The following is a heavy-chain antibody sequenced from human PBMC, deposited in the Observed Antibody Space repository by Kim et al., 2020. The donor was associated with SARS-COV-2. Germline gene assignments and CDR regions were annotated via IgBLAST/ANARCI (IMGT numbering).Heavy chain of an antibody. CDR1: GGSFSGYY. J-gene: IGHJ4*02. CDR2: INHSGST. CDR3: ASWEGYCSSTSCYSKLTPSDY. V-gene: IGHV4-34*01. D-gene: IGHD2-2*01. Sequence: SETLSLTCAVYGGSFSGYYWSWIRQPPGKGLEWIGEINHSGSTNYNPSLKSRVTISVDTSKNQFSLKLSSVTAADTAVYYCASWEGYCSSTSCYSKLTPSDYWGQGTLVTVSS.